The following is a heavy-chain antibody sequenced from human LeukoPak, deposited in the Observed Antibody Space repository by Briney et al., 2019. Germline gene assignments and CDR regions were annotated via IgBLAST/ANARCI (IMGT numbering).Heavy chain of an antibody. CDR2: IIPILGIA. D-gene: IGHD3-10*01. Sequence: SVKVSCKASGGTFSSYAISWVRQAPGQGLEWMGRIIPILGIANYAQKFQGRVTITADKSTSTAYMELSSLRSEDTAVYYCVLYGSGSFTFDYWGQGTLVTVSS. CDR3: VLYGSGSFTFDY. V-gene: IGHV1-69*04. CDR1: GGTFSSYA. J-gene: IGHJ4*02.